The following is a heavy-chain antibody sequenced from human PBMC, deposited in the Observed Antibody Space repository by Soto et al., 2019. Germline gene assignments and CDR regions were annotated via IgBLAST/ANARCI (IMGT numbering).Heavy chain of an antibody. CDR3: AKVVPAAMRFDP. J-gene: IGHJ5*02. V-gene: IGHV3-53*01. CDR1: GFTVSSNS. Sequence: GGSLRLSCAVSGFTVSSNSMSWVRLAPGKGLEWVSSIYRDGSTYYADSVKGRVTISRDVSKDTLYLQMNSLRAEDTAVYYCAKVVPAAMRFDPWGQGTLVTVPQ. CDR2: IYRDGST. D-gene: IGHD2-2*01.